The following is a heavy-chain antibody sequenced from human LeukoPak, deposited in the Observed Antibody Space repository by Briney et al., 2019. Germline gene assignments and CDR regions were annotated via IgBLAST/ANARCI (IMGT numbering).Heavy chain of an antibody. J-gene: IGHJ4*02. CDR3: ARDRSTVTLFDY. CDR1: GFTFASVW. CDR2: ISTDGAIT. D-gene: IGHD4-17*01. Sequence: GGSLRLSCAASGFTFASVWMHWFRQAPGRGLVWISRISTDGAITGYADSVKGRFTISRDNAKNTLYLQMNSLRAEDTAVYYCARDRSTVTLFDYWGQGALVTVSS. V-gene: IGHV3-74*01.